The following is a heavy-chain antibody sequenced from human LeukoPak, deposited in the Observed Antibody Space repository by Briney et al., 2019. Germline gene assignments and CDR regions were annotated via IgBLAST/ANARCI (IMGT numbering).Heavy chain of an antibody. V-gene: IGHV3-30-3*01. D-gene: IGHD2-2*03. CDR1: GFTFVNYG. CDR3: ARDPLDISRWANAFDI. J-gene: IGHJ3*02. Sequence: GGSLRLSCAASGFTFVNYGFHWVRQAPVKALEWVAFISYNGNQKYGDSVRGRFTVSRDNSKNTLYLQMNGLRPEDTAVYYCARDPLDISRWANAFDIWRQGTMVTVS. CDR2: ISYNGNQ.